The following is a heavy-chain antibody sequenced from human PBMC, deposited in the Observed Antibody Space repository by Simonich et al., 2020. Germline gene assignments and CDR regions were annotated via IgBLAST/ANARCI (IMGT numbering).Heavy chain of an antibody. D-gene: IGHD6-6*01. CDR2: ISYDGSNK. CDR3: ARDLGSSYYFDY. Sequence: GGGVVKPGRSLRLSCAASGFTFSSYAMHWVRQAPGKGLEWVAVISYDGSNKYYADSVKGRFTISRDNSKNTLYLQMNSLRAEDTAVYYCARDLGSSYYFDYWGQGTLVTVSS. V-gene: IGHV3-30*07. CDR1: GFTFSSYA. J-gene: IGHJ4*02.